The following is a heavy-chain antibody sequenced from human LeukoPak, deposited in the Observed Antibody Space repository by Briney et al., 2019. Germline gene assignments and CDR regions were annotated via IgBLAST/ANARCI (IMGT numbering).Heavy chain of an antibody. Sequence: ASVKVSCKASGYTFTSYDINWVRQATGQGLEWMGWMNPNSGNTGYAQKFQGRVTITRNTSISTAYMELRSLRSDDTAVYYCARAEGVRDFWSGFVYYYYYMDVWGKGTTVTVSS. V-gene: IGHV1-8*03. J-gene: IGHJ6*03. CDR3: ARAEGVRDFWSGFVYYYYYMDV. D-gene: IGHD3-3*01. CDR1: GYTFTSYD. CDR2: MNPNSGNT.